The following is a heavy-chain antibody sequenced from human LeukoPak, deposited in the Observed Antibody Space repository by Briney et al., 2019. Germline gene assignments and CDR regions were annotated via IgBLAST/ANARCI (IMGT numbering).Heavy chain of an antibody. CDR3: ARMGWWLRRCYYYYYMDV. Sequence: ASVKASCKASGYTFTNYGISWVRQAPGQGLEWMGCISAYSGNTNYAQKLQGRVTMTTDTSTSTAYMELRSLRSDDTAVYYCARMGWWLRRCYYYYYMDVWGKGTTVTISS. D-gene: IGHD5-12*01. V-gene: IGHV1-18*01. J-gene: IGHJ6*03. CDR1: GYTFTNYG. CDR2: ISAYSGNT.